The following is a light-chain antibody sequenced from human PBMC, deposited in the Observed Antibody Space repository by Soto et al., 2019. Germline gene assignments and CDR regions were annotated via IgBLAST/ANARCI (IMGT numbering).Light chain of an antibody. J-gene: IGKJ1*01. V-gene: IGKV3-20*01. CDR1: QGIGST. Sequence: EIVMTQSPATLSVSPGEGATLSCRASQGIGSTLAWYQHKPGQTPRLLIFAASSRATGIPDRFSGSGSGSDFTLTISRLEPEDFAVYFCQQYETSPTTFGQGTKVDIK. CDR2: AAS. CDR3: QQYETSPTT.